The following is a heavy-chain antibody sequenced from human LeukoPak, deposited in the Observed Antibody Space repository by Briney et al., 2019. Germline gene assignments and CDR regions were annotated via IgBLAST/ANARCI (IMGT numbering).Heavy chain of an antibody. CDR3: AHLVVTIDWRSYFDY. Sequence: SGPTLVNPTHTLTLTCTFSDFSLSTPGMGVGWIRQPPGKALGWLAFMYYNDDKRYSPSLRSRLTITRDTSKNQVVLAMTNMDPVDTATYYCAHLVVTIDWRSYFDYWGQGALVTVSS. J-gene: IGHJ4*02. V-gene: IGHV2-5*01. D-gene: IGHD3-9*01. CDR2: MYYNDDK. CDR1: DFSLSTPGMG.